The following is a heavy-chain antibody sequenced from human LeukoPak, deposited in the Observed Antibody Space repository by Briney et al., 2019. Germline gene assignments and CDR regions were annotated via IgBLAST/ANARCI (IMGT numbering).Heavy chain of an antibody. V-gene: IGHV3-48*03. J-gene: IGHJ6*03. Sequence: QPGGSLRLSCAASGFTFSSYEMNWVRQAPGKGLEWVSYISSSGSTIYYADSVKGRFTISRDNAKNSLYLQMNSLRAEDTAVYYCARDQPYVDTAIETRTYYYYYYMDVWGKGTTVTISS. CDR3: ARDQPYVDTAIETRTYYYYYYMDV. CDR2: ISSSGSTI. CDR1: GFTFSSYE. D-gene: IGHD5-18*01.